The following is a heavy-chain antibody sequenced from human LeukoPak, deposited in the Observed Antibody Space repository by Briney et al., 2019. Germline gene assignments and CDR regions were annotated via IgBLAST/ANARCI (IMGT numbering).Heavy chain of an antibody. Sequence: GGSLRLSCAASGFTFSSYEMNWVRQAPGKGLEWVSYISNSGSSIYYADSVKGRFTFSRDNAKNSLYLQMNSLRAEDTAVYYCARENDSSGYSDAFDIWGQGTMVTVSS. CDR1: GFTFSSYE. V-gene: IGHV3-48*03. CDR3: ARENDSSGYSDAFDI. D-gene: IGHD3-22*01. J-gene: IGHJ3*02. CDR2: ISNSGSSI.